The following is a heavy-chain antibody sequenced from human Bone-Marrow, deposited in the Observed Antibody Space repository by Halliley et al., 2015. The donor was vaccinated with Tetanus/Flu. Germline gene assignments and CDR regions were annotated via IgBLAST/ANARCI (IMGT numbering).Heavy chain of an antibody. CDR2: ISYSGST. J-gene: IGHJ6*02. CDR1: GGSINSGGYY. Sequence: TLSLTCTVSGGSINSGGYYWSWIRQRPGKGLEWIGYISYSGSTHYNPSLKSRVSISRDTSKNQFSLKLSSVSAADTAVYFCARGLGDRGYCSSTSCFFYYGMDVWGQGTTVTVSS. D-gene: IGHD2-2*01. V-gene: IGHV4-31*03. CDR3: ARGLGDRGYCSSTSCFFYYGMDV.